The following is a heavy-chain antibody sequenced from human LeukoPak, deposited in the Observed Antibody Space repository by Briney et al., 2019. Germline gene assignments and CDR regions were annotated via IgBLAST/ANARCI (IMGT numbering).Heavy chain of an antibody. CDR2: IIPIFGTA. D-gene: IGHD3-22*01. Sequence: ASVKVSCKASGGTFSSYAISWVRQAPGQGLEWMGGIIPIFGTANYAQKFQGRVTITADESTSTAYMELSSLRSEDTAVYYCASKNYYDSSGYSGGYYYGMDVWGQGTTVTVSS. V-gene: IGHV1-69*01. J-gene: IGHJ6*02. CDR1: GGTFSSYA. CDR3: ASKNYYDSSGYSGGYYYGMDV.